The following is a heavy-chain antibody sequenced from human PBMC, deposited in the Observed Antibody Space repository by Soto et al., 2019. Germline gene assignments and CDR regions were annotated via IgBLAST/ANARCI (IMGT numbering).Heavy chain of an antibody. CDR1: GYTFTSYD. CDR2: MNPNSGNT. CDR3: ARGSYYDSSGYWYFDL. D-gene: IGHD3-22*01. Sequence: QVQLVQSGAEVKKPGASVKVSCKASGYTFTSYDSNWVRQATGQGLEWMGWMNPNSGNTGYAQKFQGRVTMTRNTSISTAYMELSSLRSEDTAVYYCARGSYYDSSGYWYFDLWGRGTLVTVSS. V-gene: IGHV1-8*01. J-gene: IGHJ2*01.